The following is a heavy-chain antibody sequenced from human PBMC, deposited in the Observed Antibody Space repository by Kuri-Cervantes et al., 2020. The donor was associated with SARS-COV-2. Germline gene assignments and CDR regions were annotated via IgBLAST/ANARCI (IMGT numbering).Heavy chain of an antibody. Sequence: GESLKISCAASGFTFSSYAMSWVRQAPGKGLEWVSAISGSGGSTYYADSVKGRFTISRDNSKNTLYLQMNSLRAEDTAVYYCAKAVKAVAGTVLDWFGPWGQGTLVTVSS. CDR3: AKAVKAVAGTVLDWFGP. CDR2: ISGSGGST. J-gene: IGHJ5*02. CDR1: GFTFSSYA. D-gene: IGHD6-19*01. V-gene: IGHV3-23*01.